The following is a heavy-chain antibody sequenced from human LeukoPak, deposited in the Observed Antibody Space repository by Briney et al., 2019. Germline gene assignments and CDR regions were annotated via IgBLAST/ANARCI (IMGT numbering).Heavy chain of an antibody. Sequence: ASVKVSCKVSGYILTELSMHWVRQAPGKGLEWMGGFDPEDGETIYAQKFQGRVTMAEDTSTDTAYMELSSLRSEDTAVYYCATVRWLVRGPNDYWGQGTLVTVSS. D-gene: IGHD6-19*01. J-gene: IGHJ4*02. CDR2: FDPEDGET. V-gene: IGHV1-24*01. CDR1: GYILTELS. CDR3: ATVRWLVRGPNDY.